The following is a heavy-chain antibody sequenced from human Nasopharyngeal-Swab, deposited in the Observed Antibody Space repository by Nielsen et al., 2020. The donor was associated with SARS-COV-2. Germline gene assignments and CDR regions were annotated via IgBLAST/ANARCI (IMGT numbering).Heavy chain of an antibody. Sequence: GESLKISCAASGFTFSSYGMHWVRQAPGKGLERVAVISYDGSNKYYADPVKGRFTISRDNSKNTLYLQMNSLRAEDTAVYYCAKDLGYSYGSVGMDVWGQGTTVTVSS. D-gene: IGHD5-18*01. CDR1: GFTFSSYG. CDR2: ISYDGSNK. V-gene: IGHV3-30*18. CDR3: AKDLGYSYGSVGMDV. J-gene: IGHJ6*02.